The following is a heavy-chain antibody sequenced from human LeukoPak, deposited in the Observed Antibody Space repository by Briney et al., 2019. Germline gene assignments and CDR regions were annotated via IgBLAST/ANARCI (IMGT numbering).Heavy chain of an antibody. J-gene: IGHJ4*02. CDR3: ARRRIYYHFDY. Sequence: PSETLSLTCTVSTGSIGSFYWTWIRQPPGKGLEWIGYIFHSGSTKYNPSLKSRVTISVDTSKNQFSLKLTSITAADTAVYYCARRRIYYHFDYWGQGARVTVSS. D-gene: IGHD3-22*01. CDR1: TGSIGSFY. CDR2: IFHSGST. V-gene: IGHV4-59*08.